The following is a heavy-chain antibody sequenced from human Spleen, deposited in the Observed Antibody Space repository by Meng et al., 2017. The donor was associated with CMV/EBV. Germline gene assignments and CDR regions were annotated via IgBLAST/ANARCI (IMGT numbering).Heavy chain of an antibody. D-gene: IGHD3-10*01. V-gene: IGHV1-18*01. J-gene: IGHJ6*02. Sequence: ASVKVSCKASGYTFTSYGISWVRQAPGQGLEWMGWLSAYNANTNYAQKLQGRVTMTTDPSTSTAYMEPRSLRSDDTAVYYCARGSPSRVFFGMDVWGQGTTVTVSS. CDR3: ARGSPSRVFFGMDV. CDR2: LSAYNANT. CDR1: GYTFTSYG.